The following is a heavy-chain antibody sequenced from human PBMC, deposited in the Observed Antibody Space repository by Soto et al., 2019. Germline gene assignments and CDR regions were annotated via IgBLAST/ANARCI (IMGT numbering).Heavy chain of an antibody. CDR3: ARDRHNNFFDP. V-gene: IGHV4-59*12. J-gene: IGHJ5*02. CDR1: GGSISSYY. D-gene: IGHD6-6*01. Sequence: PSETLSLTCTVSGGSISSYYWSWIRQPPGKGLEWIGYIYYSGSTNYNPSLKSRVTISVDTSRNQFSLKLSSVTAADTAIYYCARDRHNNFFDPWGQGTLVTVSS. CDR2: IYYSGST.